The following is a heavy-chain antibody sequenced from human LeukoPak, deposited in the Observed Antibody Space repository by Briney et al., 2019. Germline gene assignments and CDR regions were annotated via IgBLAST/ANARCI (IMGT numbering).Heavy chain of an antibody. CDR1: GFTFSSYA. J-gene: IGHJ4*02. Sequence: PGGSLRLSCAASGFTFSSYAMSWVRQAPGKGLEWVSAISGSGGSTYYADSVKGRFTISRDNSKNTLYLQMDSLRAEDTAVYYCAKRTEGYSGHPDYWGQGTLVTVSS. D-gene: IGHD5-12*01. CDR3: AKRTEGYSGHPDY. V-gene: IGHV3-23*01. CDR2: ISGSGGST.